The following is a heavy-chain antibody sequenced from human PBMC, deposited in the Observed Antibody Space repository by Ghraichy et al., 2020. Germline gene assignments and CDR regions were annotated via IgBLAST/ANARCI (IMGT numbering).Heavy chain of an antibody. CDR1: GFTFSRFS. V-gene: IGHV3-48*02. Sequence: GGSLRLSCAASGFTFSRFSMTWVRQAPGKGLESIASISPDGEDTYYADSMKGRFTISRDNALNSLYLQINSLRDEDTAIYYCARTKYWTFDSWGQGILVTVSS. J-gene: IGHJ4*02. CDR2: ISPDGEDT. CDR3: ARTKYWTFDS. D-gene: IGHD2-8*02.